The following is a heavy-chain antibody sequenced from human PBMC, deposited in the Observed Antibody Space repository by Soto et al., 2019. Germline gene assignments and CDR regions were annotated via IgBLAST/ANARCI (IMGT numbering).Heavy chain of an antibody. CDR3: ARGAAAGHYYYYGMDV. CDR2: IIPIFGTA. Sequence: SVKVSCKASGGTSSSYAISWVRQAPGQGLEWMGGIIPIFGTANYAQKFQGRVTITADESTSTAYMELSSLRSEDTAVYYCARGAAAGHYYYYGMDVWGQGTTVTVSS. J-gene: IGHJ6*02. D-gene: IGHD6-13*01. V-gene: IGHV1-69*13. CDR1: GGTSSSYA.